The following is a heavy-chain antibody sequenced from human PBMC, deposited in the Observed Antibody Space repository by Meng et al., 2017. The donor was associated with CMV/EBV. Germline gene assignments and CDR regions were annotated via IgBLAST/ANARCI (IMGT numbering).Heavy chain of an antibody. CDR3: AREDDILTGDYYYYYGMDV. Sequence: GESLKISCAASGFTFSSYEMNWVRQAPGKGLEWVSYISSSGSTIYYADSVKGRFTISRDNAKNLLYLQMNSLRAEDTAVYYCAREDDILTGDYYYYYGMDVWGQGTTVTVSS. J-gene: IGHJ6*02. CDR1: GFTFSSYE. V-gene: IGHV3-48*03. D-gene: IGHD3-9*01. CDR2: ISSSGSTI.